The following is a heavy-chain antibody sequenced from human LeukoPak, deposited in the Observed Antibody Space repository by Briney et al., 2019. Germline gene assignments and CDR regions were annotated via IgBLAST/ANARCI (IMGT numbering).Heavy chain of an antibody. J-gene: IGHJ5*02. Sequence: ASETLSLTCTVSGGSISSYYWSWIRQPPGKGLEWIGYIYYSGSTNYNPSLKSRVTISVDTSKNQFSLKLSSVTAADTAVYYCARRGELPAAVDPWGQGTLVTVSS. V-gene: IGHV4-59*08. D-gene: IGHD1-26*01. CDR3: ARRGELPAAVDP. CDR2: IYYSGST. CDR1: GGSISSYY.